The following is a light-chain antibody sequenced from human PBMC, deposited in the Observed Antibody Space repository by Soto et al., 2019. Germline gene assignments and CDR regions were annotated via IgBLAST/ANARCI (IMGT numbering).Light chain of an antibody. V-gene: IGKV3-15*01. CDR1: QSVSSY. CDR3: QQYNNWPRT. Sequence: EIVLTQSPATLSLSPGERATLSCRASQSVSSYLAWYQPKPGQAPRLLIYGASTRATGIPARFSGSGSGTEFTLTISSLQSEDFAVYYCQQYNNWPRTFGQGTKVDIK. J-gene: IGKJ1*01. CDR2: GAS.